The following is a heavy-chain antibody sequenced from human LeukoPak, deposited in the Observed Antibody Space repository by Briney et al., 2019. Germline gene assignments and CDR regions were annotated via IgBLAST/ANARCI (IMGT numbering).Heavy chain of an antibody. D-gene: IGHD4-23*01. V-gene: IGHV3-23*01. CDR2: ISGGGSNT. J-gene: IGHJ4*02. CDR1: GFTFSSYA. Sequence: GGSLRLSCAASGFTFSSYAMSWVRQAPGKGLEWVSSISGGGSNTSYADSVKGRFTISRDNSKNTLYLQMNSLRAEDTAVYYCAKAKLRWNLHYFDYWGQGTLVTVSS. CDR3: AKAKLRWNLHYFDY.